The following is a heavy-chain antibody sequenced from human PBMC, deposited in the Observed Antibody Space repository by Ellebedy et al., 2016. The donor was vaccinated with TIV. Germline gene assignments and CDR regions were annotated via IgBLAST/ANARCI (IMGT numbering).Heavy chain of an antibody. Sequence: GGSLRLSCAASGFSSSSYGMHWVRQAPGKGLEWVAVISDDGSNKNYADYVKGRFSISRDTSKNTLYLQMNSLRAEDTAVYYCARDTCSSSCPGYYYYYGMDVWGQGTTVTVSS. J-gene: IGHJ6*02. D-gene: IGHD2-2*01. CDR3: ARDTCSSSCPGYYYYYGMDV. CDR1: GFSSSSYG. CDR2: ISDDGSNK. V-gene: IGHV3-30*03.